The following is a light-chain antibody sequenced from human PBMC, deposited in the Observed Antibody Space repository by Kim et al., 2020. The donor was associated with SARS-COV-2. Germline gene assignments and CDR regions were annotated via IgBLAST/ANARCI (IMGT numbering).Light chain of an antibody. CDR1: QGIDTD. V-gene: IGKV1-16*02. Sequence: ASVGDSVTIPCRTSQGIDTDLAWFQQRPGKAPKSLIYAASTLQSGVPSKFSGSGYGTDFTLTITGLQAEDFATYYCQQYHRYPRTFGGGTKVDIK. J-gene: IGKJ4*01. CDR2: AAS. CDR3: QQYHRYPRT.